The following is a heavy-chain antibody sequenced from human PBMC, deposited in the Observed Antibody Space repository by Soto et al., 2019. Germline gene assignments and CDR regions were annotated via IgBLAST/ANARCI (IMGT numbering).Heavy chain of an antibody. Sequence: GGSLRLSCAASGFTFSSYAMSWVRQAPGKGLEWVSAISGSGGSTYYADSVKGRFTISRDNSKNTLYLQMNSLRVEDTAVYYCVQVPRPRLDYLFGSVYWGQGSLVTVSS. V-gene: IGHV3-23*01. CDR1: GFTFSSYA. CDR3: VQVPRPRLDYLFGSVY. D-gene: IGHD3-10*01. J-gene: IGHJ4*02. CDR2: ISGSGGST.